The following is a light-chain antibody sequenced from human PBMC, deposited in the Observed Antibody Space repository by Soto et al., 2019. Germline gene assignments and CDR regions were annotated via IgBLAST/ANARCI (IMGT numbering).Light chain of an antibody. J-gene: IGKJ4*01. CDR1: QSVGGH. V-gene: IGKV3-11*01. Sequence: IVLTQSPDSLSLSPGDRATLSRRASQSVGGHLAWYQQRPGQAPRLLIFDTSVTATGIPARFSGSGSGTDLTLTITSLDPEDSAVYYCQQRHIWPLTFGGGTKVDIK. CDR3: QQRHIWPLT. CDR2: DTS.